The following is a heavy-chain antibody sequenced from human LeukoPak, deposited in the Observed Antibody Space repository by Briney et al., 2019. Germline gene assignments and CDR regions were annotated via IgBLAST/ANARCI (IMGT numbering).Heavy chain of an antibody. D-gene: IGHD2-2*02. CDR2: IWYDGSNK. V-gene: IGHV3-33*01. Sequence: GRSLRLSCAASGFTFSSYGMHWVRQAPGKGLEWVAVIWYDGSNKYYADSVKGRFTISRDNSKNTLYLQMNSLRAEDTAVYYCAREQPAAISYCYYGMDVWGQGTTVTVSS. J-gene: IGHJ6*02. CDR3: AREQPAAISYCYYGMDV. CDR1: GFTFSSYG.